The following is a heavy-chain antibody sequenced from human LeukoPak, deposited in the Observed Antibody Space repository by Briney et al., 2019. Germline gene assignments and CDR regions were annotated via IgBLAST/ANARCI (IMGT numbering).Heavy chain of an antibody. Sequence: GGSLRLSFAASGFTFRTYAMSWVRQAPGKGLEWVSAISGSGGSTYYADSVKGRFTISRDNSKNTLYLQMNSLRAEDTAVYYCAKVRIVVVTATPGYFDYGGQGPRVTVPS. D-gene: IGHD2-21*02. J-gene: IGHJ4*02. CDR1: GFTFRTYA. V-gene: IGHV3-23*01. CDR2: ISGSGGST. CDR3: AKVRIVVVTATPGYFDY.